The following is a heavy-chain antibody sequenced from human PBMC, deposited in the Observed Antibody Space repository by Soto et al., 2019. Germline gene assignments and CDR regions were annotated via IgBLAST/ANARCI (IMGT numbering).Heavy chain of an antibody. D-gene: IGHD6-19*01. CDR1: GYTFTSYG. J-gene: IGHJ3*02. CDR3: ARDARLGSGWTDAFDI. CDR2: ISAYNGNT. V-gene: IGHV1-18*01. Sequence: ASVKAYCKASGYTFTSYGISWVRQAPGQGLEWMGWISAYNGNTNYAQKLQGRVTMTTDTSTSTAYMELRSLRSDDTAVYYCARDARLGSGWTDAFDIWGQGTMVNVSS.